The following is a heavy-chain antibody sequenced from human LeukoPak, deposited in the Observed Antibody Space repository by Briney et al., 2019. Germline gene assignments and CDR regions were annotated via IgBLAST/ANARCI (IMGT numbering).Heavy chain of an antibody. V-gene: IGHV3-23*01. CDR3: AKGIVGAKSQDY. CDR1: GFTFTSYA. J-gene: IGHJ4*02. CDR2: ISGSGGST. D-gene: IGHD1-26*01. Sequence: GGSLRLSCAASGFTFTSYAMHWVRQAPGKGLEWVSAISGSGGSTYYADSVKGRFTISRDNSKNTLYLQMNSLRAEDTAVYYCAKGIVGAKSQDYWGQGTLVTVSS.